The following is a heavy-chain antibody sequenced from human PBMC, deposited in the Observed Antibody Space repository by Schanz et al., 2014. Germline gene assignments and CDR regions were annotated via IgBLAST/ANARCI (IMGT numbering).Heavy chain of an antibody. V-gene: IGHV4-31*03. D-gene: IGHD1-26*01. Sequence: QVQLQESGPGLVEPSQTLSLTCTVSGDSISSAYWSWIRQHPGKGLEWIGFIYYRGNTYYNPSLKSRVSISLDPSKTQFFLNLNSLTAADTAVYYCARVPEPGWFDSWGQGTLVTVSS. CDR1: GDSISSAY. CDR3: ARVPEPGWFDS. CDR2: IYYRGNT. J-gene: IGHJ5*01.